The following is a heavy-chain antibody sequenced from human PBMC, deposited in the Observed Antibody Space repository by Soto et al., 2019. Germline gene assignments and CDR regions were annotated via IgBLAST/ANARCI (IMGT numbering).Heavy chain of an antibody. D-gene: IGHD6-13*01. CDR3: ARGIAAAGYYYYYGMDV. V-gene: IGHV3-30-3*01. CDR1: GFTFSSYA. Sequence: GGSLKLSCAASGFTFSSYAMHWVRQAPGKGLEWVAVISYDGSNKYYADSVKGRFTISRDNSKNTLYLQMNSLRAEDMAVYYCARGIAAAGYYYYYGMDVWGQGTTVTVSS. CDR2: ISYDGSNK. J-gene: IGHJ6*02.